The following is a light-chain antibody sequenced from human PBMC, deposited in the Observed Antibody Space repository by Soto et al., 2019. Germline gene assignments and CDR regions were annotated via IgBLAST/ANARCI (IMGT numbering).Light chain of an antibody. Sequence: DIQMTQSPSTLSASVGDRVTITCRASQSISGRVAWHQQKPGKAPKLLIYAASSLESGVPLRFSGSGFGTEFTLTISSLQPDDFATYYCQHFNSYPLTFGGGTKVEIK. CDR1: QSISGR. CDR2: AAS. J-gene: IGKJ4*01. V-gene: IGKV1-5*01. CDR3: QHFNSYPLT.